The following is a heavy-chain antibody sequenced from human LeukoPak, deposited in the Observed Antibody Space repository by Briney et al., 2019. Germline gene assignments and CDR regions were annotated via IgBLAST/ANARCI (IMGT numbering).Heavy chain of an antibody. Sequence: ASVKVSCKASGYTFTSYGISWVRQAPGQGLEWMGWINAGNGNTKYSQKFQGRVTITRDTSASTAYMELSSLRSEDTAVYYCARDGNPIVVVPAAINFDYWGQGTLVTVSS. CDR3: ARDGNPIVVVPAAINFDY. J-gene: IGHJ4*02. D-gene: IGHD2-2*01. CDR1: GYTFTSYG. V-gene: IGHV1-3*01. CDR2: INAGNGNT.